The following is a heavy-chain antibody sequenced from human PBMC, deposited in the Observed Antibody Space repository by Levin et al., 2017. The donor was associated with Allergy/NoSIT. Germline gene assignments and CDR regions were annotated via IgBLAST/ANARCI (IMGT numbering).Heavy chain of an antibody. CDR3: AKLPHSSSSPNNFDY. V-gene: IGHV3-23*01. D-gene: IGHD6-6*01. CDR2: ISGSGGST. Sequence: GASVKVSCAASGFTFSSYAMSWVRQAPGKGLEWVSTISGSGGSTYYTDSVKGRFTISRDSSKNTVYLQMNCLRAEDTAVYFCAKLPHSSSSPNNFDYWGQGTLVTVSS. CDR1: GFTFSSYA. J-gene: IGHJ4*02.